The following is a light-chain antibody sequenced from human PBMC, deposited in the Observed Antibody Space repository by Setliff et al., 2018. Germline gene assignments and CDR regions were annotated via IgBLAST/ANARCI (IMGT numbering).Light chain of an antibody. CDR2: EVT. J-gene: IGLJ1*01. CDR3: SSYAGSDNYV. Sequence: QSALTQPPSASGSPGQSVTISCTGTSRDVGGYNFVSWYQQHPGKAPKLIISEVTERPSGVPDRFSGSKSGNTAFLTVSGLQAEDEADYYCSSYAGSDNYVFGTGTKVTVL. V-gene: IGLV2-8*01. CDR1: SRDVGGYNF.